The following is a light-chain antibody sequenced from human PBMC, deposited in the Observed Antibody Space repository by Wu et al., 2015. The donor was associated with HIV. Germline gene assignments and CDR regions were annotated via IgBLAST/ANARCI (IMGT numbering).Light chain of an antibody. CDR1: ESISGH. CDR2: AAS. Sequence: AIRITQSPSSLSASTGDRVTITCRANESISGHLAWYQQKPGEAPKVLIYAASTLESGVPLRFSGSGSGTDFTLTISCLQSEDFASYYCQQYYSYPRTFGQGTKGG. CDR3: QQYYSYPRT. V-gene: IGKV1-8*01. J-gene: IGKJ1*01.